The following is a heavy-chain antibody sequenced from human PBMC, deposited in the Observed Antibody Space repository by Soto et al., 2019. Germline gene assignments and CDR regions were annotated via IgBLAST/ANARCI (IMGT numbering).Heavy chain of an antibody. V-gene: IGHV1-46*01. CDR1: GYSFIRYF. D-gene: IGHD6-6*01. J-gene: IGHJ4*02. Sequence: ASVKLSCKASGYSFIRYFINWVRQAPGQGLEWMGIINPSGGSTTYAQKFQGRVTKTRDTSTSTVYMEVSSLTSEDTAVYYCVRDDSSSSRHWGQGTPVTVSS. CDR3: VRDDSSSSRH. CDR2: INPSGGST.